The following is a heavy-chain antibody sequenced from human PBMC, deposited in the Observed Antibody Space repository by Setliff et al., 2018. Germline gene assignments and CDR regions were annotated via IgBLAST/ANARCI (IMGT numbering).Heavy chain of an antibody. CDR1: GASLNSGTYY. Sequence: SETLSLTCTVSGASLNSGTYYWGWIRQPPGKGLEWIGRIYYRGDTYYNPSLKSRVTISVDTSKNQFSLKLSSVTAADTAVYYCARAPGRNIRGDYWGQGALVTVSS. V-gene: IGHV4-39*07. J-gene: IGHJ4*02. D-gene: IGHD3-10*01. CDR3: ARAPGRNIRGDY. CDR2: IYYRGDT.